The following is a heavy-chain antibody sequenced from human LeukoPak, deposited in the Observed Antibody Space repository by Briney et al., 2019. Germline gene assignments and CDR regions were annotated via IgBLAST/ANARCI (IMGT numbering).Heavy chain of an antibody. V-gene: IGHV1-2*02. Sequence: ASVKVSCKASGYMFSAYYIHWVRQAPGQGLEWMGWINPKSGVTNYAQKFQGRVTMTRDTSISTAYMELSRLRSDDTAVYYCARRSKLNYYYYGMDVWGQGTTVTVSS. CDR2: INPKSGVT. J-gene: IGHJ6*02. CDR1: GYMFSAYY. D-gene: IGHD4-11*01. CDR3: ARRSKLNYYYYGMDV.